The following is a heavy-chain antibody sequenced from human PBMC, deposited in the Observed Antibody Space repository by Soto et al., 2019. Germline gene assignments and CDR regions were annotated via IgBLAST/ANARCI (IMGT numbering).Heavy chain of an antibody. D-gene: IGHD2-15*01. CDR3: ARVLRGARHFDY. V-gene: IGHV1-46*01. J-gene: IGHJ4*02. CDR1: GYTFTSYY. CDR2: INPSGGST. Sequence: QVQLVQSGAEVKKPGASVKVSCKASGYTFTSYYMHWVRQAPGQGLEWMGIINPSGGSTSYAQKFQGRVTMTRDTSTSTVCMELSSLRSEDTAVYYWARVLRGARHFDYWCQGTLVTVSS.